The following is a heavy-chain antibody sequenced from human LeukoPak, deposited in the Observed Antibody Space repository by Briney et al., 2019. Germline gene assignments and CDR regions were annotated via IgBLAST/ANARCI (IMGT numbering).Heavy chain of an antibody. CDR1: GFPFSSYT. D-gene: IGHD7-27*01. CDR2: IITGDGNT. CDR3: AKDGGLWVSAHWGDS. Sequence: GSLLLSCAASGFPFSSYTMTWGRQAPGKGLKWVSTIITGDGNTYYADSVKGRFTVSRDDSKNTLYPQMNSLRAEDTAVYYCAKDGGLWVSAHWGDSWGRGTLVTVSS. J-gene: IGHJ4*02. V-gene: IGHV3-23*01.